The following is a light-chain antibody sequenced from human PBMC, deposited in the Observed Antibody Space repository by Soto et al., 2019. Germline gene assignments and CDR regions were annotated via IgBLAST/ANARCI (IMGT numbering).Light chain of an antibody. J-gene: IGLJ1*01. Sequence: QSVLTQSPSASASLGASVKLTCTLSSGHSSYAIAWHQQQPEKGPRYLMKLNSDGSHSKGDGIPDRFSGSSSGAERYLTISSLQSEDEADYYCQTWGTGVFGTGTKLTV. V-gene: IGLV4-69*01. CDR3: QTWGTGV. CDR1: SGHSSYA. CDR2: LNSDGSH.